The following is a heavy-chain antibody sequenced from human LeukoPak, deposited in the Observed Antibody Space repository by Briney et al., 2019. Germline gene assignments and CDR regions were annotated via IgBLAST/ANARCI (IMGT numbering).Heavy chain of an antibody. CDR2: ISSSSSYI. D-gene: IGHD2-2*02. CDR1: GFTFSSYS. CDR3: ARGDDCSSTSCYTGIGWFDP. J-gene: IGHJ5*02. Sequence: GGSLRLSCAASGFTFSSYSMNWVRQAPGKGLEWVSSISSSSSYIYYADSVKGRFTISRDNAKNSLYLQMNSLRAGDTAVYYCARGDDCSSTSCYTGIGWFDPWGQGTLVTVSS. V-gene: IGHV3-21*01.